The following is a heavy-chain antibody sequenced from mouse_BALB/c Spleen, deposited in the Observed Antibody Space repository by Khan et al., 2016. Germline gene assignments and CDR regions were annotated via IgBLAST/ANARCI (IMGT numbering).Heavy chain of an antibody. CDR2: FYPYNGDS. V-gene: IGHV1S29*02. J-gene: IGHJ1*01. CDR1: GYSFTDYN. D-gene: IGHD4-1*01. CDR3: ARSLGRHYFFDV. Sequence: VQLQQSGPELVKPGASVKISCKASGYSFTDYNMHWVRQSHGKSLEWIGYFYPYNGDSDYNQNFRTKATLTVDISSSTAYMEFRRLTSEDSAVYYCARSLGRHYFFDVWGAGTTVTVSS.